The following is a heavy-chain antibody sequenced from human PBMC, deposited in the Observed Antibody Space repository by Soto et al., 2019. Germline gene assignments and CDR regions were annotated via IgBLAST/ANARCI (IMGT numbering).Heavy chain of an antibody. J-gene: IGHJ4*02. CDR2: INPNSGGT. D-gene: IGHD6-19*01. V-gene: IGHV1-2*02. CDR3: ARGMRAVAGPPFGY. Sequence: QVQLVQSGAEVKKPGASVKVSCKASGYTFTGYYMHWVRQAPGQGLEWMGWINPNSGGTNYAQKFQGRVTRTRDTSFRRAFLGLSWVISDDTAVYYCARGMRAVAGPPFGYWGQGTLDTVSS. CDR1: GYTFTGYY.